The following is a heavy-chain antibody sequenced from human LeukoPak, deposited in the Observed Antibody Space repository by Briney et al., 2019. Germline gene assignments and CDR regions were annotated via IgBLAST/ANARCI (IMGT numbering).Heavy chain of an antibody. CDR3: ATDDRELEVVAVRY. V-gene: IGHV3-23*01. Sequence: PGGSLTLSRAGFGLTFRRTAVGSARQAPGKGLEWVSTISGSGSSTYYGDSVKGRFTISRDNSRGTLWLQMNSLSADDRSVYYCATDDRELEVVAVRYWGQGTLVTVSS. CDR2: ISGSGSST. D-gene: IGHD2-15*01. J-gene: IGHJ4*02. CDR1: GLTFRRTA.